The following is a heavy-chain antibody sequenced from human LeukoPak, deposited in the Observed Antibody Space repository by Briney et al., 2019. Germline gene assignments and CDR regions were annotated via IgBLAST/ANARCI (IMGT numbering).Heavy chain of an antibody. CDR3: ARNLGLELKNWFDP. CDR1: GYTFTSYG. D-gene: IGHD1-7*01. CDR2: ISAYNGNT. V-gene: IGHV1-18*01. Sequence: ASVKVSCKASGYTFTSYGISWVRQAPGQGLEWMGWISAYNGNTNYAQKLQGRVTMTTDTSTSTAYMELRSLRSDDTAVYYCARNLGLELKNWFDPWGQGTLVTVSS. J-gene: IGHJ5*02.